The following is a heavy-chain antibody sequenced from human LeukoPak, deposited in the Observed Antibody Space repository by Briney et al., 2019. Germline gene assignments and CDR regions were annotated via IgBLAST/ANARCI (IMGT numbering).Heavy chain of an antibody. J-gene: IGHJ4*02. CDR1: GFSFSSYA. D-gene: IGHD3-22*01. CDR2: ISGRGDNT. V-gene: IGHV3-23*01. CDR3: AKGRYESSGFNWAA. Sequence: GGSLRLSCAGSGFSFSSYAMSWVRQAPGKGLEWVTVISGRGDNTYYADSVKGRFTISRDNSKNTLYLQMNSLRAEDTAVYYCAKGRYESSGFNWAAWGQGTLVTVSS.